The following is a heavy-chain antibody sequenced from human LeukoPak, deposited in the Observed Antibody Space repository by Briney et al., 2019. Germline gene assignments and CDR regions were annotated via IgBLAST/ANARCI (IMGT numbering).Heavy chain of an antibody. Sequence: GGSLRLSCAASGFTFSSYWMHWVRQAPGKGLVWVSRINSDGSSTSYADSVKGRFTISRDNAKNTLYLQTNSLRAEDTAVYYCATFSGLYGAKQDYWGQGTLVTVSS. V-gene: IGHV3-74*01. J-gene: IGHJ4*02. CDR2: INSDGSST. CDR3: ATFSGLYGAKQDY. D-gene: IGHD4-17*01. CDR1: GFTFSSYW.